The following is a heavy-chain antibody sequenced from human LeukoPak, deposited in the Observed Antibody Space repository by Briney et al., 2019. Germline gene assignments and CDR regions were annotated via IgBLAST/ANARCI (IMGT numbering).Heavy chain of an antibody. CDR3: ARAGWYTMIVVDNYFDS. CDR2: ITSSSSYI. D-gene: IGHD3-22*01. J-gene: IGHJ4*02. Sequence: GGSLRLSCAASGFTFSSYTMNWVRQAPGKGPEWVSSITSSSSYIYYADSVKGRFTISRDNARNSLYLQMNSLRAEDTAVYYCARAGWYTMIVVDNYFDSWGQGTLVTVSS. V-gene: IGHV3-21*01. CDR1: GFTFSSYT.